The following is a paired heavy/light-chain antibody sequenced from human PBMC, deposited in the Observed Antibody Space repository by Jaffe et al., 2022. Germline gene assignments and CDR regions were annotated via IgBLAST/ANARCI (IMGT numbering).Light chain of an antibody. CDR1: QGISSA. CDR2: DAS. J-gene: IGKJ4*01. CDR3: QQFITYPPLT. Sequence: AIQLTQSPSSLSASVGDRVTITCRASQGISSALAWYQQKPGKAPKLLIYDASSLASGVPSRFSGSGSGTDFTLTISSLQPEDFATYYCQQFITYPPLTFGGGTKVEIK. V-gene: IGKV1-13*02.
Heavy chain of an antibody. Sequence: EVQLLESGGGLVQPGGSLRLSCAASGFIFSNYAMSWVRQAPGKGLEWVSAISGRSGNTYYANSVKGRFTISRDNSGSTLYLQMNSLRADDTAVYYCAKPRGPAAMGNYWYFDLWGRGTLVTVSS. CDR3: AKPRGPAAMGNYWYFDL. D-gene: IGHD2-2*01. CDR2: ISGRSGNT. CDR1: GFIFSNYA. J-gene: IGHJ2*01. V-gene: IGHV3-23*01.